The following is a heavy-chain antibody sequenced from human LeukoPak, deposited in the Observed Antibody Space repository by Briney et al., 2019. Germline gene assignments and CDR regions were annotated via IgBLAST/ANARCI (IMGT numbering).Heavy chain of an antibody. CDR3: ARGAVMALWFDP. D-gene: IGHD3-16*01. Sequence: EASVKVSCKASGGTFSSYAISWLRQAPGQGLEWMGRIIPIFGTANYAQKFQGRVTITTDESTSTAYMELSSLRSEDTAVYYCARGAVMALWFDPWGQGTLVTVSS. CDR2: IIPIFGTA. V-gene: IGHV1-69*05. J-gene: IGHJ5*02. CDR1: GGTFSSYA.